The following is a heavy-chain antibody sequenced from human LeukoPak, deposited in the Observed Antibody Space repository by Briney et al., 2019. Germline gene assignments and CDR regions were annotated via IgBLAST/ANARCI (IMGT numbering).Heavy chain of an antibody. V-gene: IGHV4-38-2*02. CDR3: ARDLAVGCTGSAY. CDR1: GYSISSGYY. CDR2: IYHTGST. J-gene: IGHJ4*02. Sequence: SETLSLTCTVSGYSISSGYYWGWIRQPPGKGLEWIGSIYHTGSTDYNPSLRSRVTMSVDKSKNQFSLKLSSVTAADTAVYYCARDLAVGCTGSAYRGQGTLVTVSS. D-gene: IGHD6-19*01.